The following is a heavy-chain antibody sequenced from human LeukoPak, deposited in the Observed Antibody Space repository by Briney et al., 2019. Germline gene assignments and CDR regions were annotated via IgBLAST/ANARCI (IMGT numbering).Heavy chain of an antibody. V-gene: IGHV3-23*01. CDR3: AKAGSRQLEDY. D-gene: IGHD1-1*01. Sequence: GGSLRLSCAASGFTFSTSTMNWVRQAPGKGLEWVSAVSARGASTYYADSVEGWFSISRENSQRTLFLQMNSLRVEDTAIYYCAKAGSRQLEDYWGQGTLVTISS. CDR1: GFTFSTST. CDR2: VSARGAST. J-gene: IGHJ4*02.